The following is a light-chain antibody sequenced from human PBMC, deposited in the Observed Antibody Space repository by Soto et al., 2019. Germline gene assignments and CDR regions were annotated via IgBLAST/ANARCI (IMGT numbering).Light chain of an antibody. CDR3: QQYSQWPLT. Sequence: EIVLTQSPGTLSLSPGERATLSCRASQSVSNNYLAWYQQKPGQAPRLLIYGASNRATGIPDRFSGSGSGTDFTLTISRLEPEDFAVYYCQQYSQWPLTFGGGTKVDIK. V-gene: IGKV3-20*01. J-gene: IGKJ4*01. CDR1: QSVSNNY. CDR2: GAS.